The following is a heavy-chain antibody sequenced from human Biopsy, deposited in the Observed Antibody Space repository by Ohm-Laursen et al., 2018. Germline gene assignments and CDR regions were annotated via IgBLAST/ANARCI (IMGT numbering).Heavy chain of an antibody. CDR1: GGSFAGHY. Sequence: GTLSLTCTVSGGSFAGHYWSWIRQPPGKGLEWIGHISCTGYTSYNASLKSRVTISVDTSRNHFSLRLSSLTAADTAVYYCARGSNDSGGLYFPRWGQGTLLTVSS. J-gene: IGHJ4*02. V-gene: IGHV4-59*11. D-gene: IGHD4-23*01. CDR3: ARGSNDSGGLYFPR. CDR2: ISCTGYT.